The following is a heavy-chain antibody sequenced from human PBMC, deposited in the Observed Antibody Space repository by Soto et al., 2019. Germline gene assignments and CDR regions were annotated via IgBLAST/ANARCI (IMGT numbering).Heavy chain of an antibody. CDR3: ARDASGPFDY. D-gene: IGHD6-19*01. V-gene: IGHV3-53*02. CDR2: IHSDGST. CDR1: GFTVSDS. J-gene: IGHJ4*02. Sequence: EVQLVETGGGLIQPGGSLKLSCSVAGFTVSDSMSWVRQAPGKGLECVSFIHSDGSTHYTDSVRGRFTISRDNSKNTPYLQMDRLRVDDTAVYFGARDASGPFDYWGQGTLVTVSS.